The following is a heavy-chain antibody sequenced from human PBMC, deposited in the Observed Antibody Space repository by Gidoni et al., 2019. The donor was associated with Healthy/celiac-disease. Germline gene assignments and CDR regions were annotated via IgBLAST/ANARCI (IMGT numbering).Heavy chain of an antibody. CDR2: IWYDGSNK. D-gene: IGHD1-26*01. CDR3: AREVGATTFDY. J-gene: IGHJ4*02. V-gene: IGHV3-33*01. Sequence: QVQLVESGGGVVQPGRSLRLHCAASGFTFSSYGMHWVRQAPGNGLEWVAVIWYDGSNKYYADSVKGRFTISRDNSKNTLYLQMNSLRAEDTAVYYCAREVGATTFDYWGQGTLVTVSS. CDR1: GFTFSSYG.